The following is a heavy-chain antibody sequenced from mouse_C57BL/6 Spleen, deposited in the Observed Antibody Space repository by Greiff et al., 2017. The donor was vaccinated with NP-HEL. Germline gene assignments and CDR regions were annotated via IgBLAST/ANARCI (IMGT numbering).Heavy chain of an antibody. CDR1: GYAFSSSW. CDR3: AREDDYDVEAWFAY. CDR2: IYPGDGDT. J-gene: IGHJ3*01. V-gene: IGHV1-82*01. Sequence: QVQLQQSGPELVKPGASVKISCKASGYAFSSSWMNWVKQRPGKGLEWIGRIYPGDGDTNYNGKFKGKATLTADKSSSTAYMQLSSLTSEDSAVYFCAREDDYDVEAWFAYWGQGTLVTVSA. D-gene: IGHD2-4*01.